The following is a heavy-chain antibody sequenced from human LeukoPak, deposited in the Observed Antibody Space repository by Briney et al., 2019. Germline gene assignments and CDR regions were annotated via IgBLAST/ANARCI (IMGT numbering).Heavy chain of an antibody. D-gene: IGHD2-2*02. CDR3: ARGRYCSSTSCYIWFDP. CDR2: IIPIFGTA. CDR1: GGTFSSYA. V-gene: IGHV1-69*13. J-gene: IGHJ5*02. Sequence: SVKVSCKASGGTFSSYAISWVRQAPGQGLEWMGGIIPIFGTANYAQKFQGRVTITADESTSTAYMELSSLRSEDTAVYYCARGRYCSSTSCYIWFDPWGQGTLVTVSS.